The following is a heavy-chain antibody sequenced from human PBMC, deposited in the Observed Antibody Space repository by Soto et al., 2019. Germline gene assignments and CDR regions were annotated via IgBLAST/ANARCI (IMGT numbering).Heavy chain of an antibody. D-gene: IGHD3-10*01. Sequence: QVQLQESGPGLVKPSETLSLTCTVSGGSISSYYWSWIRQPPGKGLEWIGYIYYSGSTNYNPSLKSRVTISVDTSKNQFSLKLSSVTAADTAVYYCVRRISRITMVRGVINWFDPWGQGTLVTVSS. J-gene: IGHJ5*02. CDR1: GGSISSYY. CDR3: VRRISRITMVRGVINWFDP. CDR2: IYYSGST. V-gene: IGHV4-59*08.